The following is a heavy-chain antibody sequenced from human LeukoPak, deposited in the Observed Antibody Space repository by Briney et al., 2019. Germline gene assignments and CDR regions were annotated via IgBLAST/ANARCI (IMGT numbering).Heavy chain of an antibody. CDR1: GFTFSSYG. Sequence: GGSLRLSCAASGFTFSSYGMHWVHQAPGKGLEWVAVISYDGSNKYYADSVKGRFTISRDSSKNTLYLQMNSLRAEDTAVYYCAKVVRGGDFWSGYYYGMDVWGQGTTVTVSS. CDR2: ISYDGSNK. CDR3: AKVVRGGDFWSGYYYGMDV. V-gene: IGHV3-30*18. D-gene: IGHD3-3*01. J-gene: IGHJ6*02.